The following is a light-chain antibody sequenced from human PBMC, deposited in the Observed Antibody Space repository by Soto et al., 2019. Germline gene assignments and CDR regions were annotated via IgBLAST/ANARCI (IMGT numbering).Light chain of an antibody. V-gene: IGLV1-40*01. CDR2: GNS. CDR3: QSYDSILSAVV. CDR1: SSNIGAGYD. Sequence: QSVLTQPPSVSGAPGQRVTISCTGSSSNIGAGYDVHWYQQLPGTAPKLLIYGNSNRPSGVPDRFSGSKSGTSASLAITGLQAEDEADYYCQSYDSILSAVVFGGGTQLTVL. J-gene: IGLJ2*01.